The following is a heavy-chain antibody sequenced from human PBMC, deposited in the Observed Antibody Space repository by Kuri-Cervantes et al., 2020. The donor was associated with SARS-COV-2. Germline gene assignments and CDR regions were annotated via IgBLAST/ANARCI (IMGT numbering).Heavy chain of an antibody. CDR3: ARDQEQWLVHDAFDI. CDR2: IDPNSGGI. J-gene: IGHJ3*02. D-gene: IGHD6-19*01. Sequence: ASVKVSCKASGYTFTSYDINWVRQATGQGLEWMGWIDPNSGGINYAQKFQGRVTMTRDTSISTAYMELSRLRSDDTAVYYCARDQEQWLVHDAFDIWGQGTMVTVSS. V-gene: IGHV1-2*02. CDR1: GYTFTSYD.